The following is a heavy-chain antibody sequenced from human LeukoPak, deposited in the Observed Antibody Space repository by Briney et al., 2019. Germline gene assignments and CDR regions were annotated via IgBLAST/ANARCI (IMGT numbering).Heavy chain of an antibody. Sequence: SETLSLTCAVSGGSVSGYYWSWLRQPPGQGPEWMGKISHSGSTNYNPSLKSRVTIPVDTSTNQFALNLSSVTAADTAVYYCARSANAFDIWGQGTMVTVSS. CDR1: GGSVSGYY. CDR3: ARSANAFDI. V-gene: IGHV4-34*01. CDR2: ISHSGST. J-gene: IGHJ3*02.